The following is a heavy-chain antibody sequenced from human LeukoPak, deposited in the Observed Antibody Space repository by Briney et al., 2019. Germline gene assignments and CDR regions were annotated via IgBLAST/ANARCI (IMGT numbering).Heavy chain of an antibody. V-gene: IGHV1-18*01. CDR3: ARSTDTIYYYYGMDI. D-gene: IGHD2-2*01. Sequence: ASVKVSCKASGHTFTSYGISWVRQAPGQGLEWMGWISAYNGNTNYAQKLQGRVTMTTDTSTSTAYMELRGLRSDDTAVYYCARSTDTIYYYYGMDIWGQGTTVTVSS. CDR1: GHTFTSYG. CDR2: ISAYNGNT. J-gene: IGHJ6*02.